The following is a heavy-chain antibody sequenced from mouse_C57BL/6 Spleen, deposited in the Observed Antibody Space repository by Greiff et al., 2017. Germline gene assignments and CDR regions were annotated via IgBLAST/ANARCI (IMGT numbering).Heavy chain of an antibody. D-gene: IGHD1-3*01. CDR3: ARTNLYYAIDY. CDR2: IDPSDSET. J-gene: IGHJ4*01. CDR1: GYTFTSYW. Sequence: QVQLQQPGAELVRPGSSVKLSCKASGYTFTSYWMHWVKQRPIQGLEWIGNIDPSDSETHYNQKFKDKATLTVDKSSSTAYMQLSSLTSEDSAVYYCARTNLYYAIDYWGQGTSVTVSS. V-gene: IGHV1-52*01.